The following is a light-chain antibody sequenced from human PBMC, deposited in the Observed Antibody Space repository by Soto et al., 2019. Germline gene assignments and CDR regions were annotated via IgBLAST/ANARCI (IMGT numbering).Light chain of an antibody. V-gene: IGLV2-14*01. Sequence: QSALTQPASVSGSPGHSITISCAGTSSDVGAYNYVSWYQQHPGKAPKLGIYEVGDRPSGVSNRFSGSKSGNTASLTISGLQAEDEADYYCSSYTRSTTQVFGGGTKLTVL. CDR3: SSYTRSTTQV. CDR2: EVG. CDR1: SSDVGAYNY. J-gene: IGLJ3*02.